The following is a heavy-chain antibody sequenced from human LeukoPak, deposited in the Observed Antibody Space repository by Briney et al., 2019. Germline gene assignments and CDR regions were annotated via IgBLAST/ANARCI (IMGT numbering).Heavy chain of an antibody. V-gene: IGHV3-30*02. CDR1: GFTFSSYG. Sequence: PGGSLRLSCAASGFTFSSYGMHWVRQAPGKGLEWVAFIRYDGSNKYYADPVKGRFTISRDNSKNTLYLQMNSLRAEDTAVYYCAKTGVNYPWGAYFDYWGQGTLVTVSS. D-gene: IGHD2-8*02. CDR2: IRYDGSNK. J-gene: IGHJ4*02. CDR3: AKTGVNYPWGAYFDY.